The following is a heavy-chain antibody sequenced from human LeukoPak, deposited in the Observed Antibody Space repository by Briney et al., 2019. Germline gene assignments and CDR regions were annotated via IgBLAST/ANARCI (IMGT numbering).Heavy chain of an antibody. CDR2: IYYSGGT. Sequence: GSLRLSCAASGFTFSSYSMNWVRQPPGKGLEWIGSIYYSGGTYYNPSLKSRVTISVDTSKNQFSLKLSSVTAADTAVYYCARASRPIGYSSSLYYFDYWGQGTLVTVSS. CDR3: ARASRPIGYSSSLYYFDY. CDR1: GFTFSSYS. D-gene: IGHD6-13*01. V-gene: IGHV4-39*07. J-gene: IGHJ4*02.